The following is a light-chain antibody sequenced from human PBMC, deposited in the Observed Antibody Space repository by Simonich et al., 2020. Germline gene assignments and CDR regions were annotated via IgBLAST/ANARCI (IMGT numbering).Light chain of an antibody. CDR3: QQSYSTLSIT. J-gene: IGKJ5*01. CDR1: QSIISY. Sequence: DIQMTQSPSSLSASVGDRVTITCRASQSIISYLNWYQQKPGKATKLLIYAASSLQSGVPSRFSGSGSGTDFTLTISSLQPEDFATYYCQQSYSTLSITFGQGTRLEIK. V-gene: IGKV1-39*01. CDR2: AAS.